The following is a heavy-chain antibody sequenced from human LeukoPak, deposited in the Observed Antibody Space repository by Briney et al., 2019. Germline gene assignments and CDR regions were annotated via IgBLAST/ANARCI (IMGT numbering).Heavy chain of an antibody. CDR3: ARSGYSYGFRPYNWFDP. CDR2: IYYSGST. D-gene: IGHD5-18*01. CDR1: GGSISSSSYY. V-gene: IGHV4-39*07. J-gene: IGHJ5*02. Sequence: PSETLSLTCTVSGGSISSSSYYWGWIRQPPGKGLEWIGSIYYSGSTYYNPSLKSRVTISVDTSKNQFSLKLSSVTAADTAVYYCARSGYSYGFRPYNWFDPWGQGTLVTVSS.